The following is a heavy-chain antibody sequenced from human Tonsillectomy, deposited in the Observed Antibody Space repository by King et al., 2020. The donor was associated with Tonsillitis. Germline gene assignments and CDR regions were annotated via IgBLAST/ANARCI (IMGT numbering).Heavy chain of an antibody. Sequence: QLVQSGGGLVKPGGSLRLSCAASGFTFSDYYMSWIRQAPGKGLEWVSYISSSSSYTNYADSVKGRFTISSDNAKNSLYLQMNSLRAEDTAVYYCARDHQQWLVSDYWGQGTLVTVSS. CDR3: ARDHQQWLVSDY. CDR2: ISSSSSYT. J-gene: IGHJ4*02. V-gene: IGHV3-11*06. D-gene: IGHD6-19*01. CDR1: GFTFSDYY.